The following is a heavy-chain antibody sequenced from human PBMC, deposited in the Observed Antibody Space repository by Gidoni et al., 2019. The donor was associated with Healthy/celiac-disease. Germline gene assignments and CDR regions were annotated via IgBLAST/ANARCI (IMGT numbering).Heavy chain of an antibody. J-gene: IGHJ3*02. CDR3: AKANSGSIRNDAFDI. CDR1: GFTFSSYA. Sequence: EVQLLESGGGLVQPGGSLRLHWAGSGFTFSSYAMSWVRQAPGKGLDWVSAISGRCGSTYYADSWKGLFTISRDNSKNTLYLQMNSLRAEDTAVYYCAKANSGSIRNDAFDIWGQGTMVTVSS. V-gene: IGHV3-23*01. CDR2: ISGRCGST. D-gene: IGHD3-10*01.